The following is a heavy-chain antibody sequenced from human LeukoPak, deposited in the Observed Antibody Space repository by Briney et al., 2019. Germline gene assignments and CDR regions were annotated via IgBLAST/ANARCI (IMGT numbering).Heavy chain of an antibody. CDR3: ARGTQYYYDSSGYYSAGAFDI. CDR2: INHSGST. D-gene: IGHD3-22*01. CDR1: GGSFSGYY. V-gene: IGHV4-34*01. J-gene: IGHJ3*02. Sequence: PSETLSLTCAVYGGSFSGYYWSWIRQPPGKGLEWIGEINHSGSTNYNPSLKSRVTISVDTSKNQFSLKLSSVTAADTAVYYCARGTQYYYDSSGYYSAGAFDIWGQGTMVTVSS.